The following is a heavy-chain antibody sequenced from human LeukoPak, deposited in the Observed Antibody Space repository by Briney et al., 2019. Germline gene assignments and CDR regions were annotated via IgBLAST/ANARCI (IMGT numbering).Heavy chain of an antibody. J-gene: IGHJ4*02. V-gene: IGHV3-30*02. CDR3: AKDRGQQLVGYYFDY. CDR1: EFTFSTHG. Sequence: PGGSLRLSCAASEFTFSTHGIHWVRQAPGEGLEWVAFIQYDGTDRFYADSVRGRFTISRDNSKNTVYLQMNSLRAEDTAVYYCAKDRGQQLVGYYFDYWGQGTLVSVSS. D-gene: IGHD6-13*01. CDR2: IQYDGTDR.